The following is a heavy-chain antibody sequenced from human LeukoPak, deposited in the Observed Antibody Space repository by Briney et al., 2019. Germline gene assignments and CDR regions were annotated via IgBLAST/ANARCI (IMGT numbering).Heavy chain of an antibody. V-gene: IGHV3-21*04. Sequence: GGSLRLSCAASGFTFSSYSMNWVRQAPGKGLEWVSSISSSSSYIYYADSVKGRFTISRDNAKNSLYLQMNSLRVEDTALYYCAREGVPAAMSYAFDIWGQGTMVTVSS. CDR3: AREGVPAAMSYAFDI. D-gene: IGHD2-2*01. CDR1: GFTFSSYS. J-gene: IGHJ3*02. CDR2: ISSSSSYI.